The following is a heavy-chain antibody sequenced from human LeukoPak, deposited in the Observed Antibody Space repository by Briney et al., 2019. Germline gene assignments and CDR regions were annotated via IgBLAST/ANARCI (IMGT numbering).Heavy chain of an antibody. J-gene: IGHJ3*02. CDR3: ARAGGWAREDYKADAFHI. CDR2: ISVYKGDT. V-gene: IGHV1-18*01. D-gene: IGHD6-19*01. CDR1: GYTFTNFG. Sequence: VASVKVSCKASGYTFTNFGITWVRQAPGQGLEWMGWISVYKGDTIHAQKLQGRVTMTTDTSTGTAYMEVRSLRSDDTAVYYCARAGGWAREDYKADAFHIWGQGTMVTVSS.